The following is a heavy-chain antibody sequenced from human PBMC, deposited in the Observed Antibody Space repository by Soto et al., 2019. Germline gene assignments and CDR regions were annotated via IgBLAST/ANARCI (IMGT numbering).Heavy chain of an antibody. CDR2: INPSSGST. Sequence: ASVKVSCKASGYTFNTYNMHWVRQAPGQGPEWMGVINPSSGSTNYAQKFQGRVIMTRDTSTSTVYMELSTLRSEDTAVYYCARKWLIRRNLDLITTSSHQAYYYHGMDVWGQGTTVTVSS. D-gene: IGHD3-22*01. J-gene: IGHJ6*02. CDR3: ARKWLIRRNLDLITTSSHQAYYYHGMDV. CDR1: GYTFNTYN. V-gene: IGHV1-46*02.